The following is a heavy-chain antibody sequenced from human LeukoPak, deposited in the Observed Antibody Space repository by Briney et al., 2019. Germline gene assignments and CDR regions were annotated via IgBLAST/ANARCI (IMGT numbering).Heavy chain of an antibody. CDR2: IIPILGIA. CDR3: ARDLEWLYIGYYMDV. D-gene: IGHD3-3*01. Sequence: ASVKVSCKASGGTFSSYTISWVRQAPGQGLEWMGRIIPILGIANYAQKFQGRVTITADKSTSTAYMELSSLRSEDTAVYYCARDLEWLYIGYYMDVWGKRTTVTVSS. V-gene: IGHV1-69*04. J-gene: IGHJ6*03. CDR1: GGTFSSYT.